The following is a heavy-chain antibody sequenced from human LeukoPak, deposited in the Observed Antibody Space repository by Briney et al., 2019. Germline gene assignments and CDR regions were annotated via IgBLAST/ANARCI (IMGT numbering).Heavy chain of an antibody. CDR3: ARGCNWNCQYYFDY. V-gene: IGHV1-69*05. J-gene: IGHJ4*02. CDR1: GGTFSSYA. D-gene: IGHD1-7*01. CDR2: IIPIFGTA. Sequence: GASVKVSCKASGGTFSSYAISWVRQAPGQGLEWMGGIIPIFGTANYAQKFQGRVTITTDESTSTAYMELSSLRSEDTAVYYCARGCNWNCQYYFDYWGQGTLVNVSS.